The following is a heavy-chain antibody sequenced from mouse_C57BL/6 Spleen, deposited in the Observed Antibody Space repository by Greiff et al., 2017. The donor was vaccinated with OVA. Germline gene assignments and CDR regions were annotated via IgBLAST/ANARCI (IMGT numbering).Heavy chain of an antibody. CDR3: ARTYGNYLDYAMDY. CDR2: INPSTGGT. V-gene: IGHV1-42*01. D-gene: IGHD2-1*01. CDR1: GYSFTGYY. J-gene: IGHJ4*01. Sequence: EVQLQESGPELVKPGASVKISCKASGYSFTGYYMNWVKQSPEKSLEWIGEINPSTGGTTYNQKFKAKATLTVDKSSSTAYMQLKSLTSEDSAVYYCARTYGNYLDYAMDYWGQGTSVTVSS.